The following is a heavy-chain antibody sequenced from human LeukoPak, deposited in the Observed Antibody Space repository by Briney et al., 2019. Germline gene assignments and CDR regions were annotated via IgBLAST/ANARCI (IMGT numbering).Heavy chain of an antibody. J-gene: IGHJ3*02. V-gene: IGHV1-69*05. Sequence: GASVKVSCKASGGTFSSYAISWVRQAPGQGLEWMGGIIPIFGTANYAQKFQGRVTITTDESTSTAYMELSSLRSEDTAVYYCARYDERQYSSSRGPTHAFDIWGQGTMVTVSS. CDR3: ARYDERQYSSSRGPTHAFDI. CDR1: GGTFSSYA. CDR2: IIPIFGTA. D-gene: IGHD6-6*01.